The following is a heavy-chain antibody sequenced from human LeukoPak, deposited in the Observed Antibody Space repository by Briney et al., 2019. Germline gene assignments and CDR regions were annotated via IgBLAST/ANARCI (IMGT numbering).Heavy chain of an antibody. CDR3: ARVRGGYYGNAFDI. CDR2: IKQDGSEK. D-gene: IGHD3-22*01. Sequence: PGGSLRLSCAASGFTFSSYWMSWVREAPGKGLDWVVNIKQDGSEKYYVDSVKGRFTISRDNAKNSLYLQMNSLRAEDTAVYYCARVRGGYYGNAFDIWGQGTMVTVSS. J-gene: IGHJ3*02. V-gene: IGHV3-7*01. CDR1: GFTFSSYW.